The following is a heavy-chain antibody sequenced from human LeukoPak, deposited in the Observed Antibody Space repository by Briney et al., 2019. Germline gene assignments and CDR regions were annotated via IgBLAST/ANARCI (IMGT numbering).Heavy chain of an antibody. V-gene: IGHV3-7*01. CDR1: RFTFSSYW. J-gene: IGHJ5*02. Sequence: GGSLRLSCTASRFTFSSYWMNWVRQAPGKGLEWVANIKRDGSQKYYVDSVKGRFTISRDNAKNSLYLQMNSLRAEDTAVYYCARDMAHRYYDFWSGYYMGFPREPNWFDPWGQGTLVTVSS. CDR3: ARDMAHRYYDFWSGYYMGFPREPNWFDP. D-gene: IGHD3-3*01. CDR2: IKRDGSQK.